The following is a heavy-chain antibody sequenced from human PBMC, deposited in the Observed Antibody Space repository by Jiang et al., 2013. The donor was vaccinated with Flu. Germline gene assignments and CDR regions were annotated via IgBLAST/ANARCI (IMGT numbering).Heavy chain of an antibody. CDR1: GFTFISYA. V-gene: IGHV3-23*01. CDR3: ATVSSRRPYF. J-gene: IGHJ4*02. Sequence: GLVQPGGSLRLSCAASGFTFISYAMTWVRQAPGKGLEWLSVISGSGGTTYYADSVKGRFTISRDNSKNTVYLQVNSLRAEDTAIYYCATVSSRRPYFWGQGTLVTVSS. CDR2: ISGSGGTT.